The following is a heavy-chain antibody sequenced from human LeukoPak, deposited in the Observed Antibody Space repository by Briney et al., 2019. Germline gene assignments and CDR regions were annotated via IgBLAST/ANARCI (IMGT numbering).Heavy chain of an antibody. CDR3: ARDAEWGYFDY. V-gene: IGHV3-21*01. J-gene: IGHJ4*02. D-gene: IGHD3-3*01. CDR2: ISSSSSYI. CDR1: GFTFSSYS. Sequence: GGSLRLSCAASGFTFSSYSMNWVRQAPGKGLEWVSSISSSSSYIYYADSVKGRFTISRDNAKNSLYLQVNSLRAEDTAVYYCARDAEWGYFDYWGQGTLVTVSS.